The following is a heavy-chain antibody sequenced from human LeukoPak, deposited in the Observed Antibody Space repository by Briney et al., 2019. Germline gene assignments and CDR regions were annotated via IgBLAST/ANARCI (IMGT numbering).Heavy chain of an antibody. Sequence: GGSLRLSCAASGFTFSTSWMTWVRQAPGKGLQWVANIKTDGSEKYYVDSVKGRFTISRDNAKNSLYLQMNSLRAEDTAVYYCATYSSLNRREFQFWGQGTLLTVSS. CDR3: ATYSSLNRREFQF. D-gene: IGHD3-22*01. J-gene: IGHJ1*01. V-gene: IGHV3-7*01. CDR1: GFTFSTSW. CDR2: IKTDGSEK.